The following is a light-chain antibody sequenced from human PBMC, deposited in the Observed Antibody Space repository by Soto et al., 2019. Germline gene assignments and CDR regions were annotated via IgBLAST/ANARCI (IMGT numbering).Light chain of an antibody. Sequence: DIQMTQSPSVMSASVGDRVTITCRASQGIANYLIWFQQEPGKAPKRLIFAASSLQSGVPSRFSGSGSGTEFTLTISSLQPEDFASYYCLQHKTYPYTFGQWTKLEIK. J-gene: IGKJ2*01. CDR3: LQHKTYPYT. V-gene: IGKV1-17*03. CDR2: AAS. CDR1: QGIANY.